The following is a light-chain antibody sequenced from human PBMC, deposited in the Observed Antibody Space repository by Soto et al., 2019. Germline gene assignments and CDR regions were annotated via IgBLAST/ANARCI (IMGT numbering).Light chain of an antibody. CDR3: QQRSNWPGAT. V-gene: IGKV3-11*02. Sequence: EVVLTPSPATVALAPGEWATLSCRASQFLISYLAWYQQKTGQAPSLLFYDASNRATSILARLISSSSCRAFTIPISSLEPEDFSVYYCQQRSNWPGATFGQGTRLEIK. CDR2: DAS. J-gene: IGKJ5*01. CDR1: QFLISY.